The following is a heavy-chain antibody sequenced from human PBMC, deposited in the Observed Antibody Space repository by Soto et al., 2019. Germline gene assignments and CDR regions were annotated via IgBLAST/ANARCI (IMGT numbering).Heavy chain of an antibody. CDR1: GFNFSNHW. V-gene: IGHV3-74*01. D-gene: IGHD2-21*02. J-gene: IGHJ5*02. CDR2: ITSDGKSK. Sequence: GGSLRLSCAASGFNFSNHWMHWVRQRPAEGLVWVSRITSDGKSKAYAESVKGRFAISRDNAKNTLYLQMNGLTAEDAAVYYCARESGDWPLNWFDPWGQGTLVTVSS. CDR3: ARESGDWPLNWFDP.